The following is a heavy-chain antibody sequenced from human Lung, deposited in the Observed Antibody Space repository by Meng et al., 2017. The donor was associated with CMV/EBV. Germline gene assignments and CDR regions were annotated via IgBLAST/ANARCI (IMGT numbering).Heavy chain of an antibody. CDR3: ARRAADPGTDL. D-gene: IGHD1-1*01. V-gene: IGHV3-21*01. Sequence: LSCAASGYIFGTYTMNWIRQAPGKGLEWVSSINSRGNYIYYADSVRGRFTISRDNAKNSLYLQMNSLRVDDTAMYYCARRAADPGTDLWGQGTLVTVSS. CDR2: INSRGNYI. CDR1: GYIFGTYT. J-gene: IGHJ5*02.